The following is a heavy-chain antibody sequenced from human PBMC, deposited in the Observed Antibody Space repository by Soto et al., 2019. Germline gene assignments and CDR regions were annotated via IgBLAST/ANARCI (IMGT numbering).Heavy chain of an antibody. Sequence: GASVKVSCKASGYTFTSYGISWVRQAPGQGLEWMGWISAYNGNTNYAQKLQGRVTMTTDTSTSTAYMELRSLRSDDTAVYYCARAQYYYDSSGYYYVLDAFDIWGQGXMVTVSS. J-gene: IGHJ3*02. CDR2: ISAYNGNT. CDR3: ARAQYYYDSSGYYYVLDAFDI. CDR1: GYTFTSYG. D-gene: IGHD3-22*01. V-gene: IGHV1-18*01.